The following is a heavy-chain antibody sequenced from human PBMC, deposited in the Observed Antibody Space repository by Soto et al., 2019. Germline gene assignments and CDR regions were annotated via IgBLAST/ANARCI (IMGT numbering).Heavy chain of an antibody. CDR2: IYYSGST. CDR1: GGSISSYY. Sequence: SETLSLTCTVSGGSISSYYWSWIRQPPGKGLEWIGYIYYSGSTNYNPSLKSRVTISVDTSKNQFSLNLNSVTAADTAVYYCASGLSGDKVDQWGQGTLVTVSS. CDR3: ASGLSGDKVDQ. D-gene: IGHD2-21*01. V-gene: IGHV4-59*08. J-gene: IGHJ4*02.